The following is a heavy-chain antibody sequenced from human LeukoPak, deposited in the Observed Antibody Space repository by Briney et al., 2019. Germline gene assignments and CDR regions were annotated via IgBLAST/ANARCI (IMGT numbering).Heavy chain of an antibody. CDR3: ASAAYIEVVTGINYYMDV. Sequence: GSSVKVSCKASGGTFSSYAISWVRQAPGQGLEWMGGIIPIFGTANYAQKFQGRVTITTDESTSTAYMELSSLRSEDTAVYYCASAAYIEVVTGINYYMDVWGKGTTVTVSS. J-gene: IGHJ6*03. V-gene: IGHV1-69*05. D-gene: IGHD2-21*02. CDR2: IIPIFGTA. CDR1: GGTFSSYA.